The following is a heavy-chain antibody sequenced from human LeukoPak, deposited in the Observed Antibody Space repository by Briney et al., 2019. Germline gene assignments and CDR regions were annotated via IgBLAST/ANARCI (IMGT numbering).Heavy chain of an antibody. D-gene: IGHD3-9*01. CDR2: IYYSGST. J-gene: IGHJ5*02. Sequence: SETLSLTCTVSGGSISSGGYYWSWIRQHPGKGLEWIGYIYYSGSTYYNPSLKSRVTISVDTSKNQFSLKLSSVTAADTAVYYCARESRDYDILTGYPKNWFDPWGQGTLVTVSS. CDR1: GGSISSGGYY. V-gene: IGHV4-31*03. CDR3: ARESRDYDILTGYPKNWFDP.